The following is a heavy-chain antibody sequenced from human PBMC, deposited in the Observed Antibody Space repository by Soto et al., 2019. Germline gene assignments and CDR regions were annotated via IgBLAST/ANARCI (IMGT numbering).Heavy chain of an antibody. J-gene: IGHJ4*02. CDR2: ISDTGST. Sequence: LSLTCAASGFIFSDYDMSWVRQAPGKGLEWVSAISDTGSTHYPDSVKGRFTISRDNSKNTLYRQMNSLRAEDTAIYYCAKRILTTVTTGGNYFDYWGQGTLVTVSS. D-gene: IGHD4-17*01. V-gene: IGHV3-23*01. CDR1: GFIFSDYD. CDR3: AKRILTTVTTGGNYFDY.